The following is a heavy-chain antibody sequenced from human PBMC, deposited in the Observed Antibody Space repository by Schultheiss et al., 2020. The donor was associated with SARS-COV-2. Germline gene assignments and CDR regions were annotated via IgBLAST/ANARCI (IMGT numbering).Heavy chain of an antibody. J-gene: IGHJ6*02. Sequence: SQTLSLTCTVSGGSVSSGSSYWSWIRQPPGKGLEWIGEINHSGSTNYNPSLKSRVTISVDTSKNQFSLKLSSVTAADTAVYYCARDQRYCSGGSCYVRGRHGMDVWGQGTTVTVSS. D-gene: IGHD2-15*01. V-gene: IGHV4-39*07. CDR1: GGSVSSGSSY. CDR2: INHSGST. CDR3: ARDQRYCSGGSCYVRGRHGMDV.